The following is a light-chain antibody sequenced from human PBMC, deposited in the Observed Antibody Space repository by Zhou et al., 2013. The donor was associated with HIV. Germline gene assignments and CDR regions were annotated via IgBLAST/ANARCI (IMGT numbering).Light chain of an antibody. V-gene: IGKV1-NL1*01. CDR1: QGIGSS. Sequence: DIQMTQSPSSLSASVGDRVTITCRASQGIGSSLSWYQQKPGKAPKLLLYAASRLESGVPSRFSGSGSGTDYTLTISSLQPEDFATYYCQQYYSTPPWTFGQGTKVEIK. CDR3: QQYYSTPPWT. CDR2: AAS. J-gene: IGKJ1*01.